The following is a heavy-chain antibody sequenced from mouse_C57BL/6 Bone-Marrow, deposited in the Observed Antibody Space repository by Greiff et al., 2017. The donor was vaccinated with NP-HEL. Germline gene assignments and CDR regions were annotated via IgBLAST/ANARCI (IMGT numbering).Heavy chain of an antibody. CDR3: AREGAYITTVVANSPYYYAMDY. J-gene: IGHJ4*01. Sequence: VQLQQSGTELVKPGASVKLSCKASGYTFTSYWMHWVKQRPGQGLEWIGNINPSNGGTNYNEKFKSKATLTVDKSSSTAYMQLSSLTSEDSAVYYCAREGAYITTVVANSPYYYAMDYWGQGTSVTVSS. CDR2: INPSNGGT. D-gene: IGHD1-1*01. V-gene: IGHV1-53*01. CDR1: GYTFTSYW.